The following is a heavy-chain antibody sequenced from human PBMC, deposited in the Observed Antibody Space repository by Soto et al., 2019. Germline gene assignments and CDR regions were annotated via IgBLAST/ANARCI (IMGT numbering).Heavy chain of an antibody. CDR1: GFTVSSNY. V-gene: IGHV3-66*01. J-gene: IGHJ4*02. CDR2: IYSGGST. CDR3: ARVGYYDSSGYLKN. D-gene: IGHD3-22*01. Sequence: GGSLRLSCAASGFTVSSNYMSWVRQAPGKGLEWVSVIYSGGSTYYADSVKGRFTISRDNSKNTLYLQMNSLRAEDTAVYYCARVGYYDSSGYLKNWGQGTLVTVSS.